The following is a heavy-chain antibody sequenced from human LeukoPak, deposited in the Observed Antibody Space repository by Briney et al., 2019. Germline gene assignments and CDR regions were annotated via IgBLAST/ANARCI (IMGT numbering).Heavy chain of an antibody. CDR1: GGSISSSSYY. J-gene: IGHJ4*02. Sequence: PSETLSLTCTVSGGSISSSSYYWGWIRPPPGQGLVWIGCICYSGSTYYNPSLKSRVTISVDTSKNQFSLKLSSVTAADTAVYYCARHPRGHYDILTGYYHPEKPIDYWGQGTLVTVSS. V-gene: IGHV4-39*01. CDR3: ARHPRGHYDILTGYYHPEKPIDY. D-gene: IGHD3-9*01. CDR2: ICYSGST.